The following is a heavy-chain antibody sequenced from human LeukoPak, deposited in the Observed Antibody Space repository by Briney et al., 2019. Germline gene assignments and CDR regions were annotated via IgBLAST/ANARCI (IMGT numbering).Heavy chain of an antibody. J-gene: IGHJ3*02. CDR3: AKLHDYGDFWTFDAFDI. CDR2: ISGSGDTT. V-gene: IGHV3-23*01. Sequence: PGGSLRLSCAASGFTFSSYAMNWVRQAPGKGLEWVSVISGSGDTTYYADSVKGRFTISRDNSKNTLYLQMNSLRAEDTAVYYCAKLHDYGDFWTFDAFDIWGQGTMVTVSS. D-gene: IGHD4-17*01. CDR1: GFTFSSYA.